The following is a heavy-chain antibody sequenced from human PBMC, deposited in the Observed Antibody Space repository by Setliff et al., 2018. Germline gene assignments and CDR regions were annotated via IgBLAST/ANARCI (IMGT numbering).Heavy chain of an antibody. CDR3: AKQGYSDSLYAFDV. CDR1: GYTFTAYY. D-gene: IGHD3-16*02. V-gene: IGHV1-2*06. Sequence: GASVKVSCKTSGYTFTAYYIYWVRQAPGHGLELMGRIHPNTGSTNYLQDSQGRVTITRDTSIYTVYMELTGLTSGDTAVYYCAKQGYSDSLYAFDVWGQGTVVTVSS. CDR2: IHPNTGST. J-gene: IGHJ3*01.